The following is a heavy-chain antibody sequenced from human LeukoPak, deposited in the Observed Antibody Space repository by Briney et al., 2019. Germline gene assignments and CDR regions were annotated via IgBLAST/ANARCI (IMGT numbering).Heavy chain of an antibody. CDR3: ARGPENQLLFFDF. V-gene: IGHV1-2*02. J-gene: IGHJ4*02. CDR2: INPNSGGT. D-gene: IGHD2-2*01. CDR1: GYTFTDYY. Sequence: GASVKVSCKASGYTFTDYYMHWLRQAPGQGLEWMGWINPNSGGTNYPQKFQGRVTMTRDTSISTAYMELSRLRSDDTAVYYCARGPENQLLFFDFWGQGTLVTVSS.